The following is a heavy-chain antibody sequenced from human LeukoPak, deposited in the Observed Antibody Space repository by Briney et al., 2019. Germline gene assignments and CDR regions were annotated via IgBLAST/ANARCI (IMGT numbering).Heavy chain of an antibody. J-gene: IGHJ4*01. CDR2: IWSDGSNR. Sequence: GGSLRLSCAASGFIFSHYGMHWVRQAPGKGLEWVAVIWSDGSNRFYAGSVKGRFTISRDNSQNTLFLQMNSLRAEDTAMYYCARDAQRGFDYSNSLKNWGHGTLVTVSS. D-gene: IGHD4-11*01. CDR1: GFIFSHYG. CDR3: ARDAQRGFDYSNSLKN. V-gene: IGHV3-33*01.